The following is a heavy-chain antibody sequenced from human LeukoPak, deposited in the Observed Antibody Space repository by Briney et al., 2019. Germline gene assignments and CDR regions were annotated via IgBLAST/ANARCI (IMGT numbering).Heavy chain of an antibody. CDR1: GYTFTGYY. D-gene: IGHD3-22*01. Sequence: ASVKVSCKASGYTFTGYYMHWVRQVPGQGLEWMGWINPNSGGTNYAQKFQGRVTMTRDTSISTAYMELSRLRSDDTAVYYCASTADSSGYFRLQHWGQGTLVTVSS. V-gene: IGHV1-2*02. CDR2: INPNSGGT. J-gene: IGHJ1*01. CDR3: ASTADSSGYFRLQH.